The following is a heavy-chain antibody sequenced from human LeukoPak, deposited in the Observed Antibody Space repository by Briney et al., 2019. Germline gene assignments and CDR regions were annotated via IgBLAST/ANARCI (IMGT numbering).Heavy chain of an antibody. CDR1: GFIFSSYW. D-gene: IGHD1/OR15-1a*01. CDR2: IISDGSTT. V-gene: IGHV3-74*01. J-gene: IGHJ6*02. CDR3: ARETQQHYSVGGMDV. Sequence: PGGSLRLSCAASGFIFSSYWMHWVRQAPGEGLVWVSRIISDGSTTTSADSVKGRFTISRDNAKNTLFLQMNSQRAEDTAVYYCARETQQHYSVGGMDVWGQGTTVTVSS.